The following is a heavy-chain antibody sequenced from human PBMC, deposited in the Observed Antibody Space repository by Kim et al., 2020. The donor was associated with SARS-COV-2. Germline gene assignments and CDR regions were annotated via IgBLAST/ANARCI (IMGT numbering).Heavy chain of an antibody. D-gene: IGHD6-6*01. J-gene: IGHJ6*02. CDR1: GGSISSYY. Sequence: SETLSLTCTVSGGSISSYYWSWIRQPPGKGLEWIGYIYYSGSTNYNPSLKSRVTISVDTSKNQFSLKLSSVTAADTAVYYCARVRARPGSPYNYYGMDVWGQGTTVTVSS. CDR3: ARVRARPGSPYNYYGMDV. CDR2: IYYSGST. V-gene: IGHV4-59*13.